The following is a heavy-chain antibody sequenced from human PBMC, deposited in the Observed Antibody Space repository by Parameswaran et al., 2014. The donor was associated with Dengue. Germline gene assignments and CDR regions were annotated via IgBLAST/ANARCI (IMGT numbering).Heavy chain of an antibody. J-gene: IGHJ3*02. D-gene: IGHD6-19*01. CDR3: ARPALAVVGSDAFDI. CDR2: IYPADSDT. Sequence: VRQMPGKGLEWMGIIYPADSDTRYSPSFQGQVTISADKSITTAFLQWNSLKASDTAMYYCARPALAVVGSDAFDIWGQGTMVTVSS. V-gene: IGHV5-51*01.